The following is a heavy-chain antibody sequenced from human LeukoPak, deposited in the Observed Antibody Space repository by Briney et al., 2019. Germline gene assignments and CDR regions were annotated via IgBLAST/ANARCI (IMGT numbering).Heavy chain of an antibody. CDR2: ISWNSDNI. Sequence: GGSLRLSCAASGFTFDNYAMHWVRQAPGKGLEWVSGISWNSDNIGYADSVKGRFTISRDNAKNSLYLQMNSLRAEDTALYYCAKDRRGGYSYGYDYWGQGTLVTVSS. J-gene: IGHJ4*02. D-gene: IGHD5-18*01. CDR3: AKDRRGGYSYGYDY. CDR1: GFTFDNYA. V-gene: IGHV3-9*01.